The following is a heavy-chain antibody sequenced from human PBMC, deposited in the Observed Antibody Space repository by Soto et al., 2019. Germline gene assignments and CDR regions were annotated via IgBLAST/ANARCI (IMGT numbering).Heavy chain of an antibody. CDR2: IYYSGST. CDR1: GGSISSSSYY. V-gene: IGHV4-39*01. Sequence: QLQLQESGPGLVKPSETLSLTCTVSGGSISSSSYYWGWIRQPPGKGLEWIGSIYYSGSTYYNPSLKSRVTISVDTSKNQFSLKLSSVTAADTAVYYCASICKHIVVIKTDIWGQGTMVTVSS. D-gene: IGHD3-22*01. J-gene: IGHJ3*02. CDR3: ASICKHIVVIKTDI.